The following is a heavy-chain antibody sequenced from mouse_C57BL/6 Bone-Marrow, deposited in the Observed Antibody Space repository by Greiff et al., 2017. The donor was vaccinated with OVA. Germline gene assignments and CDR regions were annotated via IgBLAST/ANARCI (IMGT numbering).Heavy chain of an antibody. CDR2: IHPYNGGT. CDR1: GYTFTDYY. Sequence: EVKLQESGPVLVKPGASVKMSCKASGYTFTDYYMNWVKQSHGKSLEWIGVIHPYNGGTSYNQKIKGKATLNVDKSSSTAYMELNSLTSEDSAVYYCARDGYYGWFAYWGQGTLVTVSA. J-gene: IGHJ3*01. D-gene: IGHD2-3*01. V-gene: IGHV1-19*01. CDR3: ARDGYYGWFAY.